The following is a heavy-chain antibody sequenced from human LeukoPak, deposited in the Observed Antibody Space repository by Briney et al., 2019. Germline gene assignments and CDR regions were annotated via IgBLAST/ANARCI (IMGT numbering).Heavy chain of an antibody. Sequence: GGSLRLSCAASAFTFSSYSMNWVRQAPGKGLEWVSYISSGSSSIYYADSVKGRFTISRDNSKNTLCLQMNSLRAEETAVYYCAKRGIAAGVRGSYLDYWGQGTLVTVSS. J-gene: IGHJ4*02. CDR1: AFTFSSYS. V-gene: IGHV3-48*01. CDR3: AKRGIAAGVRGSYLDY. D-gene: IGHD6-13*01. CDR2: ISSGSSSI.